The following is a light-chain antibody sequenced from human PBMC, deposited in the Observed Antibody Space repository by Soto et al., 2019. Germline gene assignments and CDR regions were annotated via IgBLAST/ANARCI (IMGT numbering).Light chain of an antibody. CDR2: AAS. CDR3: QHLNTYPIT. V-gene: IGKV1-9*01. Sequence: DIQLTQSPSFLSASVGDRVTISCRASQDISTHLAWFAQKPGRAPQLLIYAASTLHSGVPSRFSGSGSGTDFTLTISSLQPEDFATYYCQHLNTYPITFGPGTRLEIK. J-gene: IGKJ5*01. CDR1: QDISTH.